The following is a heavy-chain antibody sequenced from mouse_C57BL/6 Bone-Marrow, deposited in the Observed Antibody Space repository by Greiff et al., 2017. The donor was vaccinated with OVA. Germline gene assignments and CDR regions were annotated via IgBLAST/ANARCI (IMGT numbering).Heavy chain of an antibody. CDR1: GYTFTSYW. D-gene: IGHD4-1*02. V-gene: IGHV1-55*01. CDR2: IYPGSGST. J-gene: IGHJ2*01. CDR3: AQLGRGVSY. Sequence: VQLQQPGAELVKPGASVKMSCKASGYTFTSYWITWVKQRPGQGLEWIGDIYPGSGSTNYNEKFKSKATLTGDTSSSTAYMQLSSLTSEDSAVYDCAQLGRGVSYWGQGTTLTVSS.